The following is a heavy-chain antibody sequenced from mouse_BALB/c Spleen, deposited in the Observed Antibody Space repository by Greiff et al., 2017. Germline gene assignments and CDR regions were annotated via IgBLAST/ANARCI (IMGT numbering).Heavy chain of an antibody. Sequence: QVQLQQSAAELARPGASVKMSCKASGYTFTSYTMHWVKQRPGQGLEWIGYINPSSGYTEYNQKFKDKTTLTADKSSSTAYMQLSSLTSEDSAVYYCARSYYGSSAWFAYWGQGTLVTVSA. CDR1: GYTFTSYT. CDR2: INPSSGYT. CDR3: ARSYYGSSAWFAY. V-gene: IGHV1-4*02. J-gene: IGHJ3*01. D-gene: IGHD1-1*01.